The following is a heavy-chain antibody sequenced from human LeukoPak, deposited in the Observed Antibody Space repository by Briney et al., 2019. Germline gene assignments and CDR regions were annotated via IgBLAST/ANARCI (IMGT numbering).Heavy chain of an antibody. CDR2: IYSGGST. V-gene: IGHV3-66*01. CDR3: ARVGTFGGVIAGFDY. Sequence: PGGSLRLSCAASGFTVSSNYMSWVRQAPGKGLEWVSVIYSGGSTYYADSVKGRFTISRDNSKNTLYLQMNSLRVEDTAVYYCARVGTFGGVIAGFDYWGQGTLVTVSS. CDR1: GFTVSSNY. D-gene: IGHD3-16*02. J-gene: IGHJ4*02.